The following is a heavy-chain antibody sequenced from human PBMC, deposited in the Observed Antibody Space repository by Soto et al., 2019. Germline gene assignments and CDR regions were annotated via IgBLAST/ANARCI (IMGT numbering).Heavy chain of an antibody. V-gene: IGHV3-23*01. CDR3: AKVGGELPDLDY. J-gene: IGHJ4*02. CDR1: GFTFSSYA. D-gene: IGHD1-26*01. Sequence: EVQLLESGGGLVQRGGSLRLSCAASGFTFSSYAMSWVRQAPGKGLEWVSAISGSGGSTYYADSVKGRFTISRDNSKNPLYLQMNSLRAEDTAVYYCAKVGGELPDLDYWGQGTLVTVSS. CDR2: ISGSGGST.